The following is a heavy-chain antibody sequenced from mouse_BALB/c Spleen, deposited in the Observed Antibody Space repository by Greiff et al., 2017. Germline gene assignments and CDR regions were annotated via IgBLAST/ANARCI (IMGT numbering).Heavy chain of an antibody. CDR2: ISYSGST. CDR1: GYSITSDYA. D-gene: IGHD1-2*01. J-gene: IGHJ2*01. CDR3: ARGYGYDY. Sequence: VQGVESGPGLVKPSQSLSLTCTVTGYSITSDYAWNWIRQFPGNKLEWMGYISYSGSTSYNPSLKSRISITRDTSKNQFFLQLNSVTTEDTATYYCARGYGYDYWGQGTTLTVSS. V-gene: IGHV3-2*02.